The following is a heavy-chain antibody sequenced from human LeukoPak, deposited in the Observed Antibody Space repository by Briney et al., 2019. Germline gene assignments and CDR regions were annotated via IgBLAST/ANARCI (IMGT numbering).Heavy chain of an antibody. CDR1: GFTFSDYY. J-gene: IGHJ4*02. Sequence: AGGSLRLSCAASGFTFSDYYMSWIRQAPGQGLEWISYISSSGSYTNYADSVKGRFTMSRDNAKNSLYLQMNSLRVEDTAVYYCARGRIAAAGPIDYWGQGTLVTVSS. CDR3: ARGRIAAAGPIDY. D-gene: IGHD6-13*01. CDR2: ISSSGSYT. V-gene: IGHV3-11*05.